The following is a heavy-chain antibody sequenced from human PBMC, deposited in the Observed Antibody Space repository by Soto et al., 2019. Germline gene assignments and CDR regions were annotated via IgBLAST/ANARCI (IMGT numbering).Heavy chain of an antibody. CDR2: IYPGDSDT. J-gene: IGHJ5*02. CDR1: GYSFTSYW. V-gene: IGHV5-51*01. D-gene: IGHD5-12*01. CDR3: ATSGARGYSGYDSWFDP. Sequence: GESLKISCKGSGYSFTSYWIGWVRQMPGKGLEWMGIIYPGDSDTRYSPSSQGQVTISADKSISTAYLQWSSLKASDTAMYYCATSGARGYSGYDSWFDPWGQGTLVTVSS.